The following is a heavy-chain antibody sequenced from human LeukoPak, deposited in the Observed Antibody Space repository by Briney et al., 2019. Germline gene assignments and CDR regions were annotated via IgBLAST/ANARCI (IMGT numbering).Heavy chain of an antibody. D-gene: IGHD2-2*01. CDR2: ISWNSASI. CDR1: GFTFDDYA. CDR3: AKDPQRYCSSTSCPDNWFDP. J-gene: IGHJ5*02. Sequence: GRSLRLSCAASGFTFDDYAMHWVRQAPGKGLEWVSGISWNSASIGYADSVKGRFTISRDNAKNSLYLQMNSLRAEDTALYYCAKDPQRYCSSTSCPDNWFDPWGQGTLVTVSS. V-gene: IGHV3-9*01.